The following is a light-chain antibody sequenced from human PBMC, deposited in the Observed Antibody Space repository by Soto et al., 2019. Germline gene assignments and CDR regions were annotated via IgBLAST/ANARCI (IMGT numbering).Light chain of an antibody. Sequence: QSVLTQPASVSGSPGQSITISCTGTSGDVDSHYVAWYQQHPNKAPKILIYEGNNRPSGVSDRFSGSKSGNTASLTISGLQAEDEADYYCSSHTPNITLFGGGTKVTVL. J-gene: IGLJ2*01. CDR2: EGN. CDR3: SSHTPNITL. V-gene: IGLV2-14*03. CDR1: SGDVDSHY.